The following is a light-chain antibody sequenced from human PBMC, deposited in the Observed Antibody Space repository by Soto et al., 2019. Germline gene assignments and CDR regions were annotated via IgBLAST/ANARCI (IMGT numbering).Light chain of an antibody. J-gene: IGKJ5*01. CDR3: QQYGSSSIT. CDR1: ESVSSH. V-gene: IGKV3-20*01. CDR2: GAS. Sequence: TVLTQCPPTLAVSPGQKATLSCVASESVSSHLAWYQQKPGQAPRLLIYGASSRATGIPDRFSGSGSGTDFTLTISRLEPEDFAVYYCQQYGSSSITLGQGTRLEIK.